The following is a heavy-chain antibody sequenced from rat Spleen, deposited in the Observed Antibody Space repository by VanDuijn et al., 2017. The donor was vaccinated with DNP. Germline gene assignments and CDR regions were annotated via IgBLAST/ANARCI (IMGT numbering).Heavy chain of an antibody. V-gene: IGHV5-17*01. CDR3: ARDNYGTSGALDP. D-gene: IGHD1-11*01. CDR1: GFTFSDSA. J-gene: IGHJ4*01. CDR2: ISYDGLRT. Sequence: EVQLVESGGGLVQPGRSLKLSCPASGFTFSDSAIAWARQAPGKGLEGVANISYDGLRTYYRDSVKCRFTISRDDTKGTLYLQMDSLRSDDTATYYCARDNYGTSGALDPWGQGTSVTVSS.